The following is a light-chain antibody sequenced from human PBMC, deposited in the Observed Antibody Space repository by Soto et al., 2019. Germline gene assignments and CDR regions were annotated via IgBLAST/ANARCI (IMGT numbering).Light chain of an antibody. J-gene: IGLJ3*02. CDR1: SSNIGSNT. CDR3: AAWDDSLSGPV. V-gene: IGLV1-44*01. Sequence: VVTQPPSASGTPGQRVTISCSGSSSNIGSNTVNWYQQLPGTAPKLLIYSNNQRTSGVPDRFSGSKSGTSASLAISGLQSEDEADYYCAAWDDSLSGPVFGGGTKVTVL. CDR2: SNN.